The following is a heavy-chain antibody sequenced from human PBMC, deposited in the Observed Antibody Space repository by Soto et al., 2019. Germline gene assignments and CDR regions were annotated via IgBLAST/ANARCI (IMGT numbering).Heavy chain of an antibody. D-gene: IGHD5-12*01. CDR1: NGSINGHY. J-gene: IGHJ4*02. CDR3: ARGGGYDPFDY. Sequence: PSETLSLTCTVSNGSINGHYWSWIRQPPGKGLEWIGYITHLESTFYNPSFQSRLTLSIDRSKNQFSLKLGSMTAADTAVYYCARGGGYDPFDYWGQGTLVTVSS. V-gene: IGHV4-59*04. CDR2: ITHLEST.